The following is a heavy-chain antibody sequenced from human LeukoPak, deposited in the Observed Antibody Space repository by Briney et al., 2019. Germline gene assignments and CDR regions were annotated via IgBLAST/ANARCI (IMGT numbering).Heavy chain of an antibody. J-gene: IGHJ4*02. Sequence: ASVKVSCKASGGTFSSYAISWVRQAPGQGLEWMGGIIPIFGTANYAQKFQGRVTITADKSTSTAYMELSSLRSEDTAVYYCARDRVRWLRTYTFDYWGQGTLVTVSS. CDR1: GGTFSSYA. D-gene: IGHD5-24*01. CDR3: ARDRVRWLRTYTFDY. CDR2: IIPIFGTA. V-gene: IGHV1-69*06.